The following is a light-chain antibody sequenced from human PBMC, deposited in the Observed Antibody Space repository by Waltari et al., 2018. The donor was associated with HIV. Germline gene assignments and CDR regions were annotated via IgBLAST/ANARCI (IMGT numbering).Light chain of an antibody. Sequence: MMMTQSATTLLSSGEGGIPLCRASQSVSSNLAWFQQKPGQAPRLLIYGASTRATGIPARFSASGSGTDFTLTISSLGSEDFAVYYCQQCSYWPPCTFGQGTRLEIK. V-gene: IGKV3-11*01. CDR1: QSVSSN. CDR3: QQCSYWPPCT. J-gene: IGKJ2*02. CDR2: GAS.